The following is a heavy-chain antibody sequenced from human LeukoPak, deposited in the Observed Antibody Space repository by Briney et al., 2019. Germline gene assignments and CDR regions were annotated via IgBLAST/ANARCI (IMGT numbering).Heavy chain of an antibody. CDR1: GFTFSTYW. CDR3: GSLTVVAKDH. CDR2: INSDGSST. D-gene: IGHD3-22*01. V-gene: IGHV3-74*01. J-gene: IGHJ4*02. Sequence: PGGSLRLSCAASGFTFSTYWMHWVRQAPGKGLGGVAQINSDGSSTRYADSVKGRFTISRDNAKNTLYLQMINLRAEDTAVYYCGSLTVVAKDHWGQGTLVTVSS.